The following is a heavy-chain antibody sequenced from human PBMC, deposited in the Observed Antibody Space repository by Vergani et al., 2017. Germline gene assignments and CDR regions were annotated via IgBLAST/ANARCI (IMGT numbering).Heavy chain of an antibody. CDR1: GGSISSSSYY. D-gene: IGHD3-10*01. CDR2: IYHSGST. Sequence: QVQLQQWGAGLLKPSETLSLTCTVSGGSISSSSYYWGWIRQPPGKGLEWIGSIYHSGSTYYNPSLKSRVTISVDRSKNQFSLKLSSVTAADTAVYYCARGTYYYGSGHFDPWGQGTLVTVSS. V-gene: IGHV4-39*07. CDR3: ARGTYYYGSGHFDP. J-gene: IGHJ5*02.